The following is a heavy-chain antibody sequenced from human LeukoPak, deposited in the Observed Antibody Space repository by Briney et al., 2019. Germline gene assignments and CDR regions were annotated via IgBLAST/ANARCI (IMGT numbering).Heavy chain of an antibody. CDR1: GFTFSSYA. J-gene: IGHJ4*02. CDR2: ISGSGGST. Sequence: GGSLRLSCAASGFTFSSYAMSWVRQAPGKGLEWVSAISGSGGSTYYADSVKGRFTISRDNSKNTLYPQMNSLRAEDTAVYYCAKDQPEYYYDSSGFDYWGQGTLVTVSS. CDR3: AKDQPEYYYDSSGFDY. D-gene: IGHD3-22*01. V-gene: IGHV3-23*01.